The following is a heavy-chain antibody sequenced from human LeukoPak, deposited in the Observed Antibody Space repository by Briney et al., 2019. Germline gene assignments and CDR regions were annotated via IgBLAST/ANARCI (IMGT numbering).Heavy chain of an antibody. V-gene: IGHV3-7*01. CDR3: ARSSGTFWSYYFPLDF. J-gene: IGHJ4*02. CDR1: GFTFSSYS. Sequence: GGSLRLSCAASGFTFSSYSMSWVRQAPGKGLEWVANIKQDGSEKYYVDSVKGRFTISRDNAKNSLYLQMNSLRAEDTAVYYCARSSGTFWSYYFPLDFWGQGTLVTVSS. D-gene: IGHD3-3*01. CDR2: IKQDGSEK.